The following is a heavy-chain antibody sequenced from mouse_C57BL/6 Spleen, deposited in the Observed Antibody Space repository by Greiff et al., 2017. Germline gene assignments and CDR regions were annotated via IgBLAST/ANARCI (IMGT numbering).Heavy chain of an antibody. CDR1: GFNIKNTY. CDR3: AAALIAAVGEGYFDG. CDR2: IDPANGNT. D-gene: IGHD1-1*01. J-gene: IGHJ1*03. V-gene: IGHV14-3*01. Sequence: VQLKESVAELVRPGASVKLSCTASGFNIKNTYMHWVKQRPEQGLEWIGRIDPANGNTKYAPKFQGKATITANTSSNTAYLQLSSLTSEDTAIYYGAAALIAAVGEGYFDGWGTGTTVTVAS.